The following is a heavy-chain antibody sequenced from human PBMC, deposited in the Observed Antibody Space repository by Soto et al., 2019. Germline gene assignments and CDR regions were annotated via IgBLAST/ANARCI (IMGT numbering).Heavy chain of an antibody. D-gene: IGHD2-15*01. CDR2: MNPNSGNT. Sequence: QVQLVQSGAEVKKPGASVKVSCKASGYTFTSYDINWVRQATGQGLEWMGWMNPNSGNTGYAQKFQGRVTMTRNTSVSTAYMELSSLRSEDTAVYYCARVSGYCSGGSCSKYFQHWGQGTLVTVSS. CDR1: GYTFTSYD. CDR3: ARVSGYCSGGSCSKYFQH. V-gene: IGHV1-8*01. J-gene: IGHJ1*01.